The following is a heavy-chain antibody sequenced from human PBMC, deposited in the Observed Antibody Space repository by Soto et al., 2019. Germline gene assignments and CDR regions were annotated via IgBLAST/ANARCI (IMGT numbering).Heavy chain of an antibody. J-gene: IGHJ5*02. CDR3: ATRIQPSGSSSWYSEGWFDP. D-gene: IGHD6-13*01. Sequence: ASVKVSCKVSGYTLTELSMHWGRQAPGKRLEWMGGFDPEDGETIYAQKFQGRVTMTEDTSTDTAYMELSSLRSEDTAVYYCATRIQPSGSSSWYSEGWFDPWGQGTLVTISS. CDR1: GYTLTELS. V-gene: IGHV1-24*01. CDR2: FDPEDGET.